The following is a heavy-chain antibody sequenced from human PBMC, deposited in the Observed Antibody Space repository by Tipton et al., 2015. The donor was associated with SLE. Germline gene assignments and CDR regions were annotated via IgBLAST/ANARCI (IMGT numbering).Heavy chain of an antibody. CDR1: GGSISSGSYY. Sequence: TLSLTCTVSGGSISSGSYYWSWIRQPAGKGLEWIGRIYTSGSTNYNPSLKSRVTISVDTSKNQFSLKLSSVTAADTAVYYCARDQAVAGSYYFDYWGQGTLVTVSS. J-gene: IGHJ4*02. D-gene: IGHD6-19*01. CDR2: IYTSGST. V-gene: IGHV4-61*02. CDR3: ARDQAVAGSYYFDY.